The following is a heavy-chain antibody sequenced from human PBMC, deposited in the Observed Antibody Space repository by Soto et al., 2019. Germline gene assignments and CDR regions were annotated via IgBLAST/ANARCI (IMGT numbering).Heavy chain of an antibody. CDR2: ITSNGGYT. Sequence: EVQLVESGGGLVQPGGSLRLSXXASGFTFSNYAMHWVRPAPGKGLECVSAITSNGGYTDYSSSVKGRFTISRDNSKNTLYLQMGSRRAEDMAVYYCARRIPFGYGMDVWGQGTTVTVSS. V-gene: IGHV3-64*01. D-gene: IGHD2-21*01. CDR3: ARRIPFGYGMDV. CDR1: GFTFSNYA. J-gene: IGHJ6*02.